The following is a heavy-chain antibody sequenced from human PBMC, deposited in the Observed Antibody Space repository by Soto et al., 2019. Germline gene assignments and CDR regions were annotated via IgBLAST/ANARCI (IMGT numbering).Heavy chain of an antibody. Sequence: EVQLVESGGGLVQPGGSLRLSCAASGFTFSSYAMHWVRQAPGKGLEYVSAISSNGGSTYYANSVKGRFTISRDNSKNTLYLQMGSLRAEDMAVYYCARETIMVRGREYYFDYWGQGTLVTVSS. CDR3: ARETIMVRGREYYFDY. J-gene: IGHJ4*02. CDR2: ISSNGGST. D-gene: IGHD3-10*01. CDR1: GFTFSSYA. V-gene: IGHV3-64*01.